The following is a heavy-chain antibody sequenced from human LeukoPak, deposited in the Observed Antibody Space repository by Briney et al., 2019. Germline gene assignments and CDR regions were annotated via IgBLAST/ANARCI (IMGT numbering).Heavy chain of an antibody. D-gene: IGHD2-2*01. CDR1: GFTFSSYG. CDR2: IRYDGSNI. J-gene: IGHJ6*03. CDR3: AKDSLSYCSRSSCSRDYYYYMDV. Sequence: PGGSLRLSCAASGFTFSSYGMHWVRQAPGKGLEWVAFIRYDGSNIYYADSVKGRFTISRDNSKNTLYLQMNSLRAEDTAVYYCAKDSLSYCSRSSCSRDYYYYMDVWREGATVSVCS. V-gene: IGHV3-30*02.